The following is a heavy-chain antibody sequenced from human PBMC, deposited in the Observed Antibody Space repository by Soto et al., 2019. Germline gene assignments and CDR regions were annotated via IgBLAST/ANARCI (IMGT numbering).Heavy chain of an antibody. CDR2: INAGNGNT. D-gene: IGHD6-6*01. CDR1: GYTFTSYA. V-gene: IGHV1-3*01. Sequence: ASVKVSCKASGYTFTSYAMHWVRQAPGQRLEWMGWINAGNGNTKYSQKFQGRVTITRDTSASTAYMELSSLRSEDTAVYYCARDLLSLASYYYYGMDVWGQGTTVTVSS. J-gene: IGHJ6*02. CDR3: ARDLLSLASYYYYGMDV.